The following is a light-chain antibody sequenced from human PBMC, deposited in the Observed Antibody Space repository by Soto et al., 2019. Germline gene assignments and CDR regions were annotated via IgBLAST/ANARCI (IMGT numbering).Light chain of an antibody. J-gene: IGKJ3*01. Sequence: DIQMTQSPSSLSASVGDRVTITCQASQDISNYLNWYQQKPGKAPRLLIYDASNLETGVTSKFSGSGSGTDFTFTISSLQPEAIATDYCQQYLNRPISTFGPGTKVDIK. CDR3: QQYLNRPIST. CDR1: QDISNY. CDR2: DAS. V-gene: IGKV1-33*01.